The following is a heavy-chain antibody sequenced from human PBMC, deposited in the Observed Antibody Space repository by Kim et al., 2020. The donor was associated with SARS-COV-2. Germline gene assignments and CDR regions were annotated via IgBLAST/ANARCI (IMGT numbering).Heavy chain of an antibody. D-gene: IGHD6-13*01. V-gene: IGHV3-53*01. CDR2: IYTGGST. CDR1: GFTVSRNY. J-gene: IGHJ6*02. CDR3: ARGLVGSSGGYGMDV. Sequence: GGSLRLSCAASGFTVSRNYMSWVRQAPGKGLEGGSVIYTGGSTYYADSVKGRFIIARDNSKNMLYLQLNSLRAEDTAMYYCARGLVGSSGGYGMDVWGQGTTVTVSS.